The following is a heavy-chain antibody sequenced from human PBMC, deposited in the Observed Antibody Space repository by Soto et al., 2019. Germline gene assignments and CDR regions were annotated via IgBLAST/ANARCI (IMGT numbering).Heavy chain of an antibody. CDR3: ARTKITGTVVY. D-gene: IGHD1-20*01. CDR1: GFSLSTSGVG. CDR2: IYWDDDT. V-gene: IGHV2-5*02. Sequence: SGPTLVNPTQTLTLTCTFSGFSLSTSGVGVGWIRQPPEKALGWLALIYWDDDTRYNPSLNSRLTITKDTSKNQVVLTMTNMDPVDTATYYCARTKITGTVVYWGQGTLVTVSS. J-gene: IGHJ4*02.